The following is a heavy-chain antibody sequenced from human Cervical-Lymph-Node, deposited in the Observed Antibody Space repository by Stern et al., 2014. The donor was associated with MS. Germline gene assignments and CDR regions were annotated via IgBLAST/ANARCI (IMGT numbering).Heavy chain of an antibody. CDR3: AKDLDSSGYYKSGYFDY. CDR2: IRGSGGST. CDR1: GFTFSSYA. D-gene: IGHD3-22*01. Sequence: EVHLVESGGGLVQPGGSLRLSCAASGFTFSSYAMRWVRQAPGKGLEWVSAIRGSGGSTYYADSVKGRFTISRDNSKNTLYLQMNSLRAEDTAVYYCAKDLDSSGYYKSGYFDYWGQGTLVTVSS. V-gene: IGHV3-23*04. J-gene: IGHJ4*02.